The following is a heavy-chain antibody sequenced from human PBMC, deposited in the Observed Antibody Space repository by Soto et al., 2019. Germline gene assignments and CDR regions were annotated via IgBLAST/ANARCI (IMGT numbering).Heavy chain of an antibody. J-gene: IGHJ4*02. CDR1: GFTFSGSA. CDR3: IQYSYGPFDY. V-gene: IGHV3-73*01. CDR2: IRTRTDAYAT. D-gene: IGHD5-18*01. Sequence: PVGSLRLSCAASGFTFSGSAIHWVRQASGKGLEWVGRIRTRTDAYATEYAASVKGRFTISRDDSKNTAYLQMNSLKTEDTAVYYCIQYSYGPFDYWGQGTLVTVSS.